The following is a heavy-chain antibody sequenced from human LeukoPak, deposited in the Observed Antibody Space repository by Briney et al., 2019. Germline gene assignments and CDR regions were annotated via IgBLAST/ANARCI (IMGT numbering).Heavy chain of an antibody. Sequence: SETLSLTCTVSGGSISSSSYYWGWIRQPPGKGLEWIGSIYYSGSTYYNPSLKSRVTISVGTSKNQFSLKLSSVTAADTAVYYCARTGSARYYGSGSYPKYYFDYWGQGTLVTVSS. CDR3: ARTGSARYYGSGSYPKYYFDY. J-gene: IGHJ4*02. D-gene: IGHD3-10*01. CDR1: GGSISSSSYY. V-gene: IGHV4-39*01. CDR2: IYYSGST.